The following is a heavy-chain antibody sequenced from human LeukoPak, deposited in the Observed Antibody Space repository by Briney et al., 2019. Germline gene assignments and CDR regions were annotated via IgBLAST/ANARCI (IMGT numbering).Heavy chain of an antibody. CDR3: ARGHYYDSSGPFDY. J-gene: IGHJ4*02. D-gene: IGHD3-22*01. CDR2: IYSGGST. V-gene: IGHV3-53*01. Sequence: GGSLRLSCAASGFTVSSNYMSWVRQAPGKGLEWVSVIYSGGSTYYADSVKGRLTISRDNSKNTLYLQMNSLRAEDTAVYYCARGHYYDSSGPFDYWGQGTLVTVSS. CDR1: GFTVSSNY.